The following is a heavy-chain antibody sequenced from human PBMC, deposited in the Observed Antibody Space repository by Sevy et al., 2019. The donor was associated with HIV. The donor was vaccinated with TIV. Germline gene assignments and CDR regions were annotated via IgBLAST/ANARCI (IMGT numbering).Heavy chain of an antibody. D-gene: IGHD2-21*02. J-gene: IGHJ4*02. CDR3: ASEAGYGSDSRPFDY. Sequence: GGSLRLSCVASDFSFSSNVMHWVRQAPGKGLEWVAGIWHDGNSEYYADSVKGRFTISRDNSKNTLYLQMNSLRGEDTAVYYCASEAGYGSDSRPFDYWGQGTLVTVSS. CDR1: DFSFSSNV. V-gene: IGHV3-33*08. CDR2: IWHDGNSE.